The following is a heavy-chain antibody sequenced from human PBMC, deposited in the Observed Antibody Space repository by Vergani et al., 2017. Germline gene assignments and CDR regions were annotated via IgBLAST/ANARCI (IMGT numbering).Heavy chain of an antibody. CDR3: AKGALRFLEWNKGYFDY. CDR2: ISYDGSNK. V-gene: IGHV3-30*18. J-gene: IGHJ4*02. CDR1: GFTFSSYG. Sequence: QVQLVESGGGVVQPGRSLRLSCAASGFTFSSYGMHWVRQAPGKGLEWVAVISYDGSNKYYADSVKGRFTISRDNSKNTLYLQMNSLRAEDTAAYYCAKGALRFLEWNKGYFDYWGQGTLVTVSS. D-gene: IGHD3-3*01.